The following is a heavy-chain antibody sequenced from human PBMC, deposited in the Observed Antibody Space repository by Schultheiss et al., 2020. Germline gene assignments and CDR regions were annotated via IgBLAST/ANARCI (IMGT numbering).Heavy chain of an antibody. D-gene: IGHD4-17*01. Sequence: GESLKISCAASGFTFSSNAMHWLRQAPGKGLEWVAVISYDAVNKEYADSVKGRFTISRDNSNDTLYLQMSCLRAEDTAVYYCAKVDYGDYNFDYWGQGTLVTVSS. CDR1: GFTFSSNA. CDR3: AKVDYGDYNFDY. CDR2: ISYDAVNK. V-gene: IGHV3-30-3*01. J-gene: IGHJ4*02.